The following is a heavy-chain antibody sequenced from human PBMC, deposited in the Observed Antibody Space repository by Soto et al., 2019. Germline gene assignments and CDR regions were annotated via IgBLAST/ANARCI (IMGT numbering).Heavy chain of an antibody. CDR1: GYTFTGYY. CDR3: ARDRTYDSSGYYWSSYWYFDL. CDR2: INPNSGGT. V-gene: IGHV1-2*02. J-gene: IGHJ2*01. D-gene: IGHD3-22*01. Sequence: QVQLVQSGAEVKKPGASVKVSCKASGYTFTGYYMHWVRQAPGQGLEWMGWINPNSGGTNYAQKFQGRVTMTRDTSISTAYMELSRLRSDDTAVYYCARDRTYDSSGYYWSSYWYFDLWGRGTLVTVSS.